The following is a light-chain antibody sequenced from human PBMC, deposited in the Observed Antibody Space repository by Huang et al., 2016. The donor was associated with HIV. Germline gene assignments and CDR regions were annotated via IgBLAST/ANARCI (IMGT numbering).Light chain of an antibody. CDR2: DAS. V-gene: IGKV3-11*01. CDR3: QQRSNWPRGT. Sequence: EIVLTQSPATLSLSPGERATLSCRASQSVRSYLAWYHQKPGQAPLLLIYDASNRATGIPSRFSGSGSGTDFTRTISSLEPEDFAVYYCQQRSNWPRGTFGPGTKVDIK. CDR1: QSVRSY. J-gene: IGKJ3*01.